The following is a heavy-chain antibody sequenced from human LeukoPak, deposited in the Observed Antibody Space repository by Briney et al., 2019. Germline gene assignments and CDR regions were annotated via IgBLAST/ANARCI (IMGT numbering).Heavy chain of an antibody. CDR2: IIPIFGTA. Sequence: SVKVPCKASGGTFSSYAISWVRQAPGQGLEWMGGIIPIFGTANYAQKFQGRVTITADESTSTAYMELSSLRSEDTAVYYCARLSGYSYGYDYFDYWGQGTLVTVSS. J-gene: IGHJ4*02. D-gene: IGHD5-18*01. CDR1: GGTFSSYA. V-gene: IGHV1-69*13. CDR3: ARLSGYSYGYDYFDY.